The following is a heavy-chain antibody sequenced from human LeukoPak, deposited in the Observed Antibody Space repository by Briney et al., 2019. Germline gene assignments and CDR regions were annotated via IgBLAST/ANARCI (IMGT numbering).Heavy chain of an antibody. CDR2: VSFDGKTK. CDR1: GFTFSLYG. CDR3: TRRYRGTLDH. Sequence: GRSLRVSCGASGFTFSLYGMHWLRQAPGKGLEWLAVVSFDGKTKYYADSVKGRFTISRDDSKNTLSLQMDSLRAEDTAVYYCTRRYRGTLDHWGQGTLVTVSS. J-gene: IGHJ4*02. D-gene: IGHD5-18*01. V-gene: IGHV3-30*03.